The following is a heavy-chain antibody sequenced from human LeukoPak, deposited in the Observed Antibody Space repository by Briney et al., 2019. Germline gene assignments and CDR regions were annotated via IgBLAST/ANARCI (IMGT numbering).Heavy chain of an antibody. J-gene: IGHJ4*02. V-gene: IGHV3-30*18. D-gene: IGHD4-17*01. CDR2: ISYDGSNK. CDR3: AKALDPKYGDYGDY. Sequence: GSLRLSCAASGFTFSSYGMHWVRQAPGKGLEWVAVISYDGSNKYYADSVKGRFTISRDNSKNTLYLQMNSLRAEDTAVYYCAKALDPKYGDYGDYWGQGTLVTVSS. CDR1: GFTFSSYG.